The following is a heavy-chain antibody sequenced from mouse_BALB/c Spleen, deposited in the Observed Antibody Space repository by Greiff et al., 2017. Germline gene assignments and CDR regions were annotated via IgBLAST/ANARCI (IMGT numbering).Heavy chain of an antibody. J-gene: IGHJ3*01. D-gene: IGHD2-1*01. V-gene: IGHV3-8*02. CDR3: ARLGNYEGTWFAY. CDR2: ISYSGST. CDR1: GDSITSGY. Sequence: EVQVVESGPSLVKPSQTLSLTCSVTGDSITSGYWNWIRKFPGNKLEYMGYISYSGSTYYNPSLKSRISITRDTSKNQYYLQLNSVTTEDTATYYCARLGNYEGTWFAYWGQGTLVTVSA.